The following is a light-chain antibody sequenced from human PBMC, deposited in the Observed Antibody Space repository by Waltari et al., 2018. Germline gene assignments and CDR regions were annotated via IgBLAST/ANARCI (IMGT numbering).Light chain of an antibody. CDR2: QDS. CDR3: QAWDSSTAV. CDR1: KLGDKY. V-gene: IGLV3-1*01. J-gene: IGLJ2*01. Sequence: SYELTQPPSVSVSPGQTASITCSGDKLGDKYACWYQQKPGQSPVLVINQDSKRPSGIPERFPGSNPGNTATLTISGTQAMDEADYYCQAWDSSTAVFGGGTKLTVL.